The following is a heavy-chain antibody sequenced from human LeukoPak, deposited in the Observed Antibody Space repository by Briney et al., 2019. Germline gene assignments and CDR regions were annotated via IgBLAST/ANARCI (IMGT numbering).Heavy chain of an antibody. CDR3: ARDSGRSATYFNY. Sequence: GGSLRLSCAASGFTFSNAWMSWVRQAPGKGLEWVAGISYDAGKTYYADSVRGRFTISRDTSKNTLYLQMNGLRAEDTAVYYCARDSGRSATYFNYWGQGTLVTVSS. D-gene: IGHD3-10*01. CDR2: ISYDAGKT. CDR1: GFTFSNAW. J-gene: IGHJ4*02. V-gene: IGHV3-30*03.